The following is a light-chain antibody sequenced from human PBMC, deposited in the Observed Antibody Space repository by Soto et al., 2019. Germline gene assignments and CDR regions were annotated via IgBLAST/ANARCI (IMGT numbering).Light chain of an antibody. CDR3: MQSTQLPPT. V-gene: IGKV2D-29*02. CDR2: EVS. J-gene: IGKJ5*01. CDR1: QSLLHITGETF. Sequence: DVVMTQTPLSLSVAPGQRASISCKSSQSLLHITGETFLFWYLQKPGQSPQLLIYEVSTRVSGVPDRFSGSGSGTDFTLEISRVETDDVDIYYCMQSTQLPPTFGQGTRLEIK.